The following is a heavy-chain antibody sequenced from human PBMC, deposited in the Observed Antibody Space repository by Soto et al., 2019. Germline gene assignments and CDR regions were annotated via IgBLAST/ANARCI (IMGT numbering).Heavy chain of an antibody. CDR1: GFTFNEYY. V-gene: IGHV3-11*06. J-gene: IGHJ6*02. Sequence: QVQLVESGGGLVRPGGSLRLSCAASGFTFNEYYINWIRQAPGKGLEWVSYISGTSSYTNYADSVKGRFTISRDNAKNSLYLQMNSLRAEDTAIYFCARDGGVIIAAATGGGYGMDVWGQGTTVIVSS. CDR2: ISGTSSYT. CDR3: ARDGGVIIAAATGGGYGMDV. D-gene: IGHD2-2*01.